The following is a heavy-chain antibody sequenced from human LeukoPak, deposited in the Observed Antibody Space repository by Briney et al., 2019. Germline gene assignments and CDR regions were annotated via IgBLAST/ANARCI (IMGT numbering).Heavy chain of an antibody. J-gene: IGHJ3*02. CDR1: GYTFTTCA. D-gene: IGHD6-19*01. CDR2: IHADSGNT. V-gene: IGHV1-3*01. Sequence: ASVKVSCKTSGYTFTTCAVHWVRQAAGQRVEWMGWIHADSGNTKYSQKLQGRVSIARDPSASTIYMELTSLRIEDTAVYFCTIGLAGDWDAFDIWGLGTMVTVSS. CDR3: TIGLAGDWDAFDI.